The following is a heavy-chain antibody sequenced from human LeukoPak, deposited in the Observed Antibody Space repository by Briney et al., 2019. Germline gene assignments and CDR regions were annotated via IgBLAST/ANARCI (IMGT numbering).Heavy chain of an antibody. CDR3: AGSMRFGTYYYYYMDV. CDR1: GYTFTSYG. D-gene: IGHD3-10*01. V-gene: IGHV1-69*13. Sequence: GASVKVSCKASGYTFTSYGISWVRQAPGQGLEWMGGIIPIFGTANYAQKFQGRVTITADESTSTAYMELSSLRSEDTAVYYCAGSMRFGTYYYYYMDVWGKGTTVTISS. J-gene: IGHJ6*03. CDR2: IIPIFGTA.